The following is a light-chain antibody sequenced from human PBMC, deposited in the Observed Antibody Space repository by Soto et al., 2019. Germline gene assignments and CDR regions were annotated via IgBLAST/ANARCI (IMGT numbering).Light chain of an antibody. J-gene: IGKJ4*01. CDR1: QEITNY. V-gene: IGKV1-33*01. CDR2: DAA. CDR3: QQYENLPLT. Sequence: DIQMTQSPSSLSASVGDGVTITCQAGQEITNYLNWYQQKPGKSPKLLIFDAANLEAGVPSRFSGSGSGADFTFTISDLQPEDIATYYCQQYENLPLTFGGGTKVE.